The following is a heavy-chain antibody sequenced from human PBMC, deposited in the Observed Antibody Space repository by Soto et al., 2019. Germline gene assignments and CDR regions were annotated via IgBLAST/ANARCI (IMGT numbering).Heavy chain of an antibody. Sequence: SETLSLTCSVSGDSVSSDRYFWTWIRQPPGKGLEWIAYISYTGDTNYNPSLKSRVTISVDTSRNQFSLTLTSVTAADTAVYFCARIVVGATVDLWGQGSLVTISS. D-gene: IGHD1-26*01. V-gene: IGHV4-61*01. CDR2: ISYTGDT. CDR1: GDSVSSDRYF. J-gene: IGHJ5*02. CDR3: ARIVVGATVDL.